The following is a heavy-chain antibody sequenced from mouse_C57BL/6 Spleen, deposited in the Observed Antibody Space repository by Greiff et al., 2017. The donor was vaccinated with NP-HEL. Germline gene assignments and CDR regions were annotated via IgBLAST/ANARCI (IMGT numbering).Heavy chain of an antibody. V-gene: IGHV5-4*03. CDR2: ISDGGSYT. Sequence: EVKLVESGGGLVKPGGSLKLSCAASGFTFSSYAMSWVRQTPEKRLEWVATISDGGSYTYYPDNVKGRFTISRDNAKNNLYLQMSHLKSEDTAMYYCARGPDGSFAYWGQGTLVTVSA. CDR1: GFTFSSYA. D-gene: IGHD2-3*01. CDR3: ARGPDGSFAY. J-gene: IGHJ3*01.